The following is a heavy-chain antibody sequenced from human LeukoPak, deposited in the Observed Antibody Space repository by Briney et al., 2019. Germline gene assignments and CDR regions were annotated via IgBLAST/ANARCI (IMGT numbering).Heavy chain of an antibody. CDR2: IYYSGST. Sequence: SETLSLTCTVSGGSISSGDYYWSWLRQPPGKGLEWIGYIYYSGSTYYNPSLKSRVTISVDTSKNQFSLKLSSVTAADTAVYYCARDRIAAAGSYAFDIWGQGTMVTVSS. J-gene: IGHJ3*02. CDR1: GGSISSGDYY. V-gene: IGHV4-30-4*01. CDR3: ARDRIAAAGSYAFDI. D-gene: IGHD6-13*01.